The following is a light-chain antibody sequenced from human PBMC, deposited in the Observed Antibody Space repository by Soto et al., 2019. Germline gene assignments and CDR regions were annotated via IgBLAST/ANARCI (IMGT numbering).Light chain of an antibody. J-gene: IGKJ4*01. Sequence: ETLMTQSPATLSVSPGDRATLSGRSSQTISSNLAWYQQKPGQAPRLLMFRTSTRATGIPARFSGSGSGTEFNITISSLQSEDSAVYYCQQYNNWPRATVGGATKVDIK. V-gene: IGKV3-15*01. CDR1: QTISSN. CDR3: QQYNNWPRAT. CDR2: RTS.